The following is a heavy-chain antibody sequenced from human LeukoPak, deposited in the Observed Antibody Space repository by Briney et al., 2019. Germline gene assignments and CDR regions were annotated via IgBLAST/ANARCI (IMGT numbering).Heavy chain of an antibody. CDR2: IKTKTDGGTA. CDR3: VGAFDI. Sequence: GGSLRLSCAASGFTFNNAWMSWVRQAPGKGLEWVGRIKTKTDGGTADYATPVKGRFTISRDDSKNTLYLQMNSLKTEDTALYYCVGAFDIWGQGTMVTVSS. CDR1: GFTFNNAW. V-gene: IGHV3-15*01. J-gene: IGHJ3*02.